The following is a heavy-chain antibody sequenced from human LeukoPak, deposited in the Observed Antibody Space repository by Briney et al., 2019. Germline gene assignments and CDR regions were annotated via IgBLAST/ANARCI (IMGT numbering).Heavy chain of an antibody. CDR3: ARLLYDFGDHYFDF. D-gene: IGHD4-17*01. V-gene: IGHV4-39*01. J-gene: IGHJ4*02. CDR1: GGSISDISYY. CDR2: VYYNGDT. Sequence: SETLSLTCAVPGGSISDISYYWAWIRQSPGKGLEWIGNVYYNGDTWSNPSLKSRVTQSVETSRNHFSLNLRSATAADTAVYYCARLLYDFGDHYFDFWGQGTLVTVSS.